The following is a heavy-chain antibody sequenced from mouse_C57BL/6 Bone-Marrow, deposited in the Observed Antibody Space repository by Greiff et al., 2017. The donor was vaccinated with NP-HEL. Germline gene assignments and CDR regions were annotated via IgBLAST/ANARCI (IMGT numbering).Heavy chain of an antibody. CDR1: GYTFTDYE. V-gene: IGHV1-15*01. CDR2: IDPETGGN. D-gene: IGHD1-1*01. Sequence: QVQLQQSGAELVRPGASVTLSCKASGYTFTDYEMHWVKQTPVHGLEWIGAIDPETGGNAYNQKFKGKAILTADKSSSTADMELRSLTSEDSAVYYCTRLGYYGSSYVDWYFDVWGTGTTVTVSS. J-gene: IGHJ1*03. CDR3: TRLGYYGSSYVDWYFDV.